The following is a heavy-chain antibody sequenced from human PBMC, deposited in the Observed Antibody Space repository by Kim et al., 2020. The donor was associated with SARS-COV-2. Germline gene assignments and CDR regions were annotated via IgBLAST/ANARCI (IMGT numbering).Heavy chain of an antibody. J-gene: IGHJ6*02. D-gene: IGHD3-10*01. Sequence: SETLSLTCAVYGGSFSGYYWSWIRQPPGKGLEWIGEINHSGSTNYNPSLKSRVTISVDTSKNQFSLKLSSVTAADTAVYYCARLKGGSGSYSYYYYGMDVWGQGTTVTVSS. CDR1: GGSFSGYY. V-gene: IGHV4-34*01. CDR3: ARLKGGSGSYSYYYYGMDV. CDR2: INHSGST.